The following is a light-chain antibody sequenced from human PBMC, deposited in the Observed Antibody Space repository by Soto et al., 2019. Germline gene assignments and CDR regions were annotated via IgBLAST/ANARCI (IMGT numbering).Light chain of an antibody. J-gene: IGKJ5*01. CDR1: QSISGK. V-gene: IGKV3D-20*01. CDR3: QQYGSSPMA. Sequence: EIVTTPSPATLTVSPGESPPLSYWASQSISGKLAWYQQKPGLAPRLLIYQTSSRTTGIPDRFSGSGSGTDFTLTISRLEPEDFAVYYCQQYGSSPMAFGQGTRLEIK. CDR2: QTS.